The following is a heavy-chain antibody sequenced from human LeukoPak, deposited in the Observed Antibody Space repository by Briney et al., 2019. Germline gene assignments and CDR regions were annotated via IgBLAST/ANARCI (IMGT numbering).Heavy chain of an antibody. CDR3: ARDGLGLWYFDY. D-gene: IGHD3/OR15-3a*01. CDR1: GGSISSGSYY. J-gene: IGHJ4*02. V-gene: IGHV4-61*02. CDR2: IYTSGST. Sequence: PSQTLSLTCTVSGGSISSGSYYWSWIRQPAGKGLEWIGRIYTSGSTNYNPSLKSRVTMSVDTSKNQFSLKLSSVTAADTAVYYCARDGLGLWYFDYWGQGTLVTVSS.